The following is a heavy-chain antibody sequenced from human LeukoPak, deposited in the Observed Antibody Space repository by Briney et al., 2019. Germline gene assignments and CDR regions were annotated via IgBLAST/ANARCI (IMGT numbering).Heavy chain of an antibody. CDR2: IYYSGST. V-gene: IGHV4-59*08. Sequence: PSETLSLTCTVSGGSISSHYWSWIRQPPGKGLEWIGYIYYSGSTNYNPSLKSRVTISVDTSKNQFSLKLSSVTAADTAVYYCARHSYCGGDCYWDAFDYWGQGTLVTVSS. D-gene: IGHD2-21*02. CDR3: ARHSYCGGDCYWDAFDY. J-gene: IGHJ4*02. CDR1: GGSISSHY.